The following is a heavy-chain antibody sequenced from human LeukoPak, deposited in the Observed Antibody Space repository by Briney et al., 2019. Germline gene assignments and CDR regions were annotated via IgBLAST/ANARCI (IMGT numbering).Heavy chain of an antibody. CDR1: GYSISSGYY. CDR3: AGSYRYYYYYYMDV. V-gene: IGHV4-38-2*02. CDR2: IYHSGST. J-gene: IGHJ6*03. Sequence: SETLSLTCTVSGYSISSGYYWGWIRQPPGKGLEWIGSIYHSGSTYYNQSLKSRVTISVDTSKNQFSLKLSSVTAADTAVYYCAGSYRYYYYYYMDVWGKGTTVTISS. D-gene: IGHD3-10*01.